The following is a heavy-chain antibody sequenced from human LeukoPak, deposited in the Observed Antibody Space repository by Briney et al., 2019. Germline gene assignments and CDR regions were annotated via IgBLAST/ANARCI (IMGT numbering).Heavy chain of an antibody. CDR3: ARRIAAAGTPGYYYYGMDV. CDR2: IYYSGST. J-gene: IGHJ6*02. CDR1: GGSISSYY. V-gene: IGHV4-59*08. D-gene: IGHD6-13*01. Sequence: SETLSLTCTVSGGSISSYYWSWIRQPPGKGLEWIGYIYYSGSTNYNPSLKSRVTISEDTSKNQFSLKLSSVTAADTAVYYCARRIAAAGTPGYYYYGMDVWGQGTTVTVSS.